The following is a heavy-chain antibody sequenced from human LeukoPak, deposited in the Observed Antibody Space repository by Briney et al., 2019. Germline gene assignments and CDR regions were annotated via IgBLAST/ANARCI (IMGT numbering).Heavy chain of an antibody. Sequence: GGSLRLSCATSGFTFSGSAIHWVRQASGKGLEWVGRIRSKANSYATTDVASVRGRFSISRDDSKNTAYLQMNSLKTEDTAVYSCTRPSYDSSVSGVVYWGQGTLVTVSS. CDR1: GFTFSGSA. D-gene: IGHD3-22*01. CDR2: IRSKANSYAT. J-gene: IGHJ4*02. CDR3: TRPSYDSSVSGVVY. V-gene: IGHV3-73*01.